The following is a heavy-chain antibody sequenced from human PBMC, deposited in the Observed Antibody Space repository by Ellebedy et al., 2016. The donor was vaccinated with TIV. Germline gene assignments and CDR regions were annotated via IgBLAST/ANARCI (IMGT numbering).Heavy chain of an antibody. V-gene: IGHV3-13*01. Sequence: GESLKISXAASGFTFSSYDMHWVRQATGKGLEWVSAIGTAGDTYYPGSVKGRFTISRDSSKNTLYLQMNSLRADDTAVFYCARHRGLATPGYFLEYWGQGTLVTVSS. CDR1: GFTFSSYD. CDR2: IGTAGDT. D-gene: IGHD5-24*01. CDR3: ARHRGLATPGYFLEY. J-gene: IGHJ4*02.